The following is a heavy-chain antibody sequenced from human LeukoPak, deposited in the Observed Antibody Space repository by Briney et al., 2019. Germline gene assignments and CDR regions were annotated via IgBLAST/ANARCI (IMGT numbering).Heavy chain of an antibody. Sequence: GESLKISCQGSGYTFSSYWIAWVRHMPGNGLEWMGIIYPGDSDTKYSPSFQGQVSISADKSFNTAYLQWRSVEASDTAIYYCARLGTPYYYYYMDVWGRGTTVTVSS. CDR2: IYPGDSDT. CDR1: GYTFSSYW. V-gene: IGHV5-51*01. CDR3: ARLGTPYYYYYMDV. D-gene: IGHD1-1*01. J-gene: IGHJ6*03.